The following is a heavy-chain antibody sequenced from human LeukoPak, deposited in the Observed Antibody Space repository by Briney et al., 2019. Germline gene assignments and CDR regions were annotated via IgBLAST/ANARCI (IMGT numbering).Heavy chain of an antibody. CDR3: ARGVKTTYLDWFDP. V-gene: IGHV1-18*01. D-gene: IGHD1-14*01. CDR1: GYTFTSYG. J-gene: IGHJ5*02. CDR2: ISAYSGNT. Sequence: ASVKVSCKASGYTFTSYGISWVRQAPGQGLEWMGWISAYSGNTNFAQNLQGRVTMTTDTSTSTAYMELRSLRSDDTAVYYCARGVKTTYLDWFDPWGQGTLVTVSS.